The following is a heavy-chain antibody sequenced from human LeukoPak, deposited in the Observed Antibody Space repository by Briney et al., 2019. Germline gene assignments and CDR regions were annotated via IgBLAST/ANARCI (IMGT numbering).Heavy chain of an antibody. D-gene: IGHD1-26*01. CDR1: GGSFSGYY. CDR3: ARPRKFGRYFDY. V-gene: IGHV4-34*01. Sequence: SETLSLTCAVYGGSFSGYYWSWIRQPPGKGLEWIGEINHSGSTNYNPSLKSRVTISVDTSKNQFSLKLSSVTAADTAVYYCARPRKFGRYFDYWGQGTLVTVSS. CDR2: INHSGST. J-gene: IGHJ4*02.